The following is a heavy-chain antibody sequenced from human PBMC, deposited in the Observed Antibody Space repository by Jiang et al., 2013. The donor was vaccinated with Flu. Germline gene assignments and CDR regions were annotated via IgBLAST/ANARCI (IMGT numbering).Heavy chain of an antibody. CDR1: GFTFGDYA. CDR2: IRSKAYGGTT. V-gene: IGHV3-49*03. D-gene: IGHD5-18*01. J-gene: IGHJ4*02. Sequence: VQLLESGGGLVQPGRSLRLSCTASGFTFGDYAMSWFRQAPGKGLEWVGFIRSKAYGGTTEYAASVKGRFTISRDDSKSIAYLQMNSLKTXDTAVYYCTRDQNTAMVSVSDYWGQGTLVTVSS. CDR3: TRDQNTAMVSVSDY.